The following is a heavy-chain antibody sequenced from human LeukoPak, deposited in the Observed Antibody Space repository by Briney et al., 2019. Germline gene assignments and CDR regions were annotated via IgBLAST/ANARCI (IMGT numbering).Heavy chain of an antibody. Sequence: QSGGSLRLSCAASGFIFSSYDFNWVRQAPGKGLEWVSYISSRSRTIYYADSVKGRFTISRDNAQKSLYLQINSLRGDDTALYYCVRGTRAFDVWGQGTMVTVSS. J-gene: IGHJ3*01. CDR2: ISSRSRTI. V-gene: IGHV3-48*04. CDR3: VRGTRAFDV. CDR1: GFIFSSYD.